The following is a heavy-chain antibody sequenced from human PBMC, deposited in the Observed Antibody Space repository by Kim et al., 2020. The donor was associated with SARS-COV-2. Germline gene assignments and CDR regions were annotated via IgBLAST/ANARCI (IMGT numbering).Heavy chain of an antibody. Sequence: SHHNNPSRKNRVTISVDTSKNQFSLKLSSVTAADTAVYYCARVYGSGIFSRGQGTLVTVAS. V-gene: IGHV4-34*01. J-gene: IGHJ4*02. CDR2: SH. CDR3: ARVYGSGIFS. D-gene: IGHD3-10*01.